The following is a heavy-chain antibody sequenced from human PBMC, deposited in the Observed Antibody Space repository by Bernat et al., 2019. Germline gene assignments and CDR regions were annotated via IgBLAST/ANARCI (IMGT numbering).Heavy chain of an antibody. CDR1: GFTFSSYG. V-gene: IGHV3-30*18. CDR2: ISYDGSNK. J-gene: IGHJ4*02. Sequence: QVQLVESGGGVVQPGRSLRLSCAASGFTFSSYGMHWVRQAPGKGLEWVAVISYDGSNKYYADSVKGRFTISRDNSKNTLYLQMNSLRAEDTAVYYCAKDRRKYVAAAGTFDYWGQGTLVTVSS. CDR3: AKDRRKYVAAAGTFDY. D-gene: IGHD6-13*01.